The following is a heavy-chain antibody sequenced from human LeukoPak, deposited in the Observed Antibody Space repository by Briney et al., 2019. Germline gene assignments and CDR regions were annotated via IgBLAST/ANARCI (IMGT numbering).Heavy chain of an antibody. CDR2: INHSGST. D-gene: IGHD3-3*01. Sequence: PSETLSLTCAVYGGSFSGYYWSWIRQPPGKGLEWIGEINHSGSTNYNPSLKSRVTISVDTSKNQFSLKLSSVTAADTAVYYCARGTLDYDFWSGYYCAFDYWGQGTLVTVSS. J-gene: IGHJ4*02. CDR3: ARGTLDYDFWSGYYCAFDY. CDR1: GGSFSGYY. V-gene: IGHV4-34*01.